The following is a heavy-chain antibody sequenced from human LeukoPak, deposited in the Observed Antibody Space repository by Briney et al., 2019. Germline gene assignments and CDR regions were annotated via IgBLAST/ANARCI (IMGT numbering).Heavy chain of an antibody. CDR2: IYYSGST. CDR1: GGSISSYY. J-gene: IGHJ6*02. V-gene: IGHV4-59*01. Sequence: PSETLSLTCTVSGGSISSYYWSWIRQPPGKGLGWIGYIYYSGSTNYNPSLKSRVTISVDTSKNQFSLKLSSVTAADTAVYYCARDVGYYGSGRYYIVPDYGMDVWGQGTTVTVSS. CDR3: ARDVGYYGSGRYYIVPDYGMDV. D-gene: IGHD3-10*01.